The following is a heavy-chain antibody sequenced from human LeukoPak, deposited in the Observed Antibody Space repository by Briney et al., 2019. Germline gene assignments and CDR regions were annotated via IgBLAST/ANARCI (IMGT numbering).Heavy chain of an antibody. V-gene: IGHV4-39*01. CDR1: GGSISISNYY. CDR2: ISYSGT. D-gene: IGHD1-26*01. CDR3: ARRTSNPVGAIDY. Sequence: SETLSLTCTVSGGSISISNYYWGRIRQPPGRGLEWIGSISYSGTYYNPSLNSRLTISVDTSKNHFSLNLRSVTAADTAVYYCARRTSNPVGAIDYWGQGTLVTVSS. J-gene: IGHJ4*02.